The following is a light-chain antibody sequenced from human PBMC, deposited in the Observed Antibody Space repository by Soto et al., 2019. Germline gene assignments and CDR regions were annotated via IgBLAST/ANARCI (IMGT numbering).Light chain of an antibody. CDR1: NIGSKR. Sequence: SYELAQPPPVSVAPGQTARITCGGNNIGSKRVQWYQQRPGQAPVLVVYDDSGRPSGIPERFSGSNSGNTATLTISRVEAGDEADYYCQVWDSSSDNYVFGTGTKVTVL. CDR2: DDS. V-gene: IGLV3-21*02. CDR3: QVWDSSSDNYV. J-gene: IGLJ1*01.